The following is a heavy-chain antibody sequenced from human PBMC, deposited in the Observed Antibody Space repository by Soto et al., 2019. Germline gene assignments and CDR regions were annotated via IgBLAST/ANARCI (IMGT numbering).Heavy chain of an antibody. CDR2: IYYSGST. V-gene: IGHV4-30-4*01. CDR1: GGSISSGDYY. Sequence: SETLSLTCTVSGGSISSGDYYWSWIRQPPGKGLEWIGYIYYSGSTYYNPSLKSRVTISVDTSKNQFSLRLSSVTAADTAVYYCARASPVVNDVWGQGTTVTVSS. CDR3: ARASPVVNDV. J-gene: IGHJ6*02.